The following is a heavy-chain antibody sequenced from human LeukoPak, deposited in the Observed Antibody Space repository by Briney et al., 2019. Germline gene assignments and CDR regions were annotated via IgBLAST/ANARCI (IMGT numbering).Heavy chain of an antibody. D-gene: IGHD3-22*01. V-gene: IGHV3-23*01. CDR2: ISGSGGGT. Sequence: GGSLRLSCAVSGITLSNYGMSWVRQAPGKGLEWVAGISGSGGGTNYADSVKGRFTISRGRPKNTLFLQMNSLRAEDTAVYFCAKRGVVIRVILVGFHKEAYYFDSWGQGALVTVSS. CDR3: AKRGVVIRVILVGFHKEAYYFDS. J-gene: IGHJ4*02. CDR1: GITLSNYG.